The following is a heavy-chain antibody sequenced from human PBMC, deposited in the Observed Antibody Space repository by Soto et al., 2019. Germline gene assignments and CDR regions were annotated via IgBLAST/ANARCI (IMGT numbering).Heavy chain of an antibody. Sequence: VQLVQSGAEVKKPGSSVKVSCMASGGTFSSYAISWVRQAPGQGLEWMGGIIPIFGTANYAKKFQGRVTIRANVYTSPAYMELSSLRYEDTGVYYCARLWFGEPLSHEAVVIWGQGTMVTVSS. J-gene: IGHJ3*02. CDR1: GGTFSSYA. CDR3: ARLWFGEPLSHEAVVI. CDR2: IIPIFGTA. D-gene: IGHD3-10*01. V-gene: IGHV1-69*01.